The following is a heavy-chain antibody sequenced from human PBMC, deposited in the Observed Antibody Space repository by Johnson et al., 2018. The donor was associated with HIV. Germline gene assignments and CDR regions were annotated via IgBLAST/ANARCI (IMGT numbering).Heavy chain of an antibody. CDR2: IYSGGST. CDR3: AKMTTVTPLLRFDAFHI. V-gene: IGHV3-66*01. CDR1: GFTVSRNY. Sequence: VQLVESGGGVVQPGGSLRLSCAASGFTVSRNYMTWVRQAPGKGLEWVSVIYSGGSTYHADSVKGRFIISRDNSKSTLYLQMNSLRAEDTAVYYCAKMTTVTPLLRFDAFHIWGQGTMVTVSS. J-gene: IGHJ3*02. D-gene: IGHD4-11*01.